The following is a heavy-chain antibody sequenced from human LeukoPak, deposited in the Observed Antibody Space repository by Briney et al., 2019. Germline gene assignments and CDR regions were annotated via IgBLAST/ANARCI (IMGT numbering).Heavy chain of an antibody. D-gene: IGHD3-10*01. Sequence: GGSLRLSCAASGFNFSSYAMHWVRQAPGKGLEWVAVISYDGSNKYYADSVKGRFTISRDNSKNTLYLQMNSLRAEDTAVYYCASTRGGWGQGTLVTVSS. CDR3: ASTRGG. V-gene: IGHV3-30-3*01. CDR1: GFNFSSYA. J-gene: IGHJ4*02. CDR2: ISYDGSNK.